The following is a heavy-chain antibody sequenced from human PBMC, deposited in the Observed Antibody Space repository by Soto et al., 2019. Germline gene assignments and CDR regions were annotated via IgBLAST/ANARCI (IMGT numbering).Heavy chain of an antibody. CDR3: ARAGSSRVQLWPNRWFDP. CDR2: VYYSGST. J-gene: IGHJ5*02. CDR1: GSSISSTNYY. Sequence: PSETLSLTCTVSGSSISSTNYYWGWIRQSPGKVLEWIGSVYYSGSTYYNPSLKSRVTISVDTSKNQFSLKLSSVTAADTAVYYCARAGSSRVQLWPNRWFDPWGQGTLVTVSS. V-gene: IGHV4-39*07. D-gene: IGHD5-18*01.